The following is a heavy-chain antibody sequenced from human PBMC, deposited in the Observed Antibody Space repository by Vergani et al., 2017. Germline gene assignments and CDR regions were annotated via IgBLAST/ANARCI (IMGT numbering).Heavy chain of an antibody. J-gene: IGHJ6*02. CDR1: GFTFSSYS. D-gene: IGHD2-2*01. Sequence: EVQLVESGGGLVKPGGSLRLSCAASGFTFSSYSMNWVRQAPGKGLEWVSSISSISSYIYYADSVKGRFTISRDNAKNSLYLQMNSLIAEDTAVYYCAIDLKPLGYCSSTSCYEDYGMDVWGQGTSVTVSS. CDR3: AIDLKPLGYCSSTSCYEDYGMDV. CDR2: ISSISSYI. V-gene: IGHV3-21*01.